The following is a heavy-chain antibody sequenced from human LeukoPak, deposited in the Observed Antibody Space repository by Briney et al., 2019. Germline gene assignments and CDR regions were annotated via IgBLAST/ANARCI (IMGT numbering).Heavy chain of an antibody. CDR3: ARQTYYYDSSGHPYWYFDL. J-gene: IGHJ2*01. CDR2: IYYSGGT. Sequence: PSETLSLTCTVSGVSISSSSYYWGWIRQPPGKGLEWIGTIYYSGGTYYNPSLKSRLTMSVDTSKNQFSLKLSSVTVAGTAIYYCARQTYYYDSSGHPYWYFDLWGRGTLVTVSS. V-gene: IGHV4-39*01. CDR1: GVSISSSSYY. D-gene: IGHD3-22*01.